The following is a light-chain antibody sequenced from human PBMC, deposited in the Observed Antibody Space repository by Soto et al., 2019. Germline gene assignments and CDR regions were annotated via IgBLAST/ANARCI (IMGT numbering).Light chain of an antibody. CDR1: QSVSRY. CDR2: DAS. CDR3: QQRSSWPQLT. Sequence: IVLTQSPATLSLSPWERATLSCRASQSVSRYLAWYQQKPGQAPRLLIYDASNRAAGIPARFSGSGSDTDFTLTISSLEPEDFAVYYCQQRSSWPQLTFGGGTKVDIK. V-gene: IGKV3-11*01. J-gene: IGKJ4*01.